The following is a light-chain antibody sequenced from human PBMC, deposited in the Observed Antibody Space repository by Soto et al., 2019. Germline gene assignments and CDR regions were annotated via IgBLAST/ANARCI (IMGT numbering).Light chain of an antibody. CDR1: QSVSSSY. V-gene: IGKV3-20*01. Sequence: EVVLPQSPGTLSLSPGKRTTLSGRASQSVSSSYLAWYQQKPGQAPRLLIYGASNRATGIPDRFSGSGSGTDFTLTISRLEPEDFAVYYCQQYGSSPRTFGQGTKVDIK. CDR3: QQYGSSPRT. J-gene: IGKJ1*01. CDR2: GAS.